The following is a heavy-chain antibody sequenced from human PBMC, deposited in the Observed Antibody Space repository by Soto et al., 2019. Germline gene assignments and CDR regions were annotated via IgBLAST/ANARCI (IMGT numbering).Heavy chain of an antibody. CDR1: GGTFSSNA. D-gene: IGHD2-2*01. CDR2: IIPISGTA. V-gene: IGHV1-69*01. J-gene: IGHJ6*02. CDR3: ARSQGSSTSLAIYYYYYYGMDV. Sequence: QVQLVQSGAEVKKPGSSVKVSCKASGGTFSSNAISWVRQAPGQGLEWRGGIIPISGTANYAQKFQGRVTITADESKSTAYMELSSLRSEDTAVYYWARSQGSSTSLAIYYYYYYGMDVWGQGTTVTLSS.